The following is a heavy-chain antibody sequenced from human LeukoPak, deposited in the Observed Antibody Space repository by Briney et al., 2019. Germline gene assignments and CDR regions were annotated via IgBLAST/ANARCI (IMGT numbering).Heavy chain of an antibody. D-gene: IGHD3-16*01. CDR2: IQPSGST. J-gene: IGHJ4*02. CDR1: GGSMSNNY. V-gene: IGHV4-4*07. CDR3: ARTEEIRGADY. Sequence: SETLSLTCTVSGGSMSNNYWSWIRQPAGKGLEWIGRIQPSGSTNDNPSLKSRLTMSLDTSKNQFSLRLSSVTAADTAVYYCARTEEIRGADYWGQGTLVTVSS.